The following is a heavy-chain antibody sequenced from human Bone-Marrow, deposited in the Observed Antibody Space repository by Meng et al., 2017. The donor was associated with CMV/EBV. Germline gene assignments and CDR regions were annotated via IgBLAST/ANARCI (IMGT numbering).Heavy chain of an antibody. J-gene: IGHJ4*02. CDR3: ARQDGVALYYFDY. CDR2: IYPGDSDT. D-gene: IGHD3-10*01. Sequence: GESLKISCKGSGYSFASYWIGWVRQMPGKGLEWMGIIYPGDSDTRYSPSFQGQVTISADKSISTAFLQWSSLKASDAAIYYCARQDGVALYYFDYWGQGTLVTVSS. V-gene: IGHV5-51*01. CDR1: GYSFASYW.